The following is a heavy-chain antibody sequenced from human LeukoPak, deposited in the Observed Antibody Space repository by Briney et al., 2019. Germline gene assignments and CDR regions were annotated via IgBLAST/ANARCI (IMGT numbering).Heavy chain of an antibody. J-gene: IGHJ4*02. CDR1: GGSLSGYY. V-gene: IGHV4-34*01. Sequence: PSETLSLTCAVYGGSLSGYYWSWIRQPPGKGLEWIGEINHSGSTNYNPSLKSRVTISVDTSKNQFSLKLSSVTAADTAVYYCALARNPGYYFDYWGQGTLVTVSS. CDR2: INHSGST. CDR3: ALARNPGYYFDY.